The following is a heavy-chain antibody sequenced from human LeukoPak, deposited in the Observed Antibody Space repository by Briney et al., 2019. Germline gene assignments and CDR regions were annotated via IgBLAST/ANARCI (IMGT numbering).Heavy chain of an antibody. Sequence: PSETLSLTCTVSGGSISSSSYYWGWIRQPPGKGLEWIGIIYYSGSTYYNPSLNSRVTMSVDTSKNQFSLKLSSMTAADTAVYYCARLGYSSSRNWFDPWGQGTLVTVSS. V-gene: IGHV4-39*01. CDR1: GGSISSSSYY. D-gene: IGHD6-13*01. CDR3: ARLGYSSSRNWFDP. CDR2: IYYSGST. J-gene: IGHJ5*02.